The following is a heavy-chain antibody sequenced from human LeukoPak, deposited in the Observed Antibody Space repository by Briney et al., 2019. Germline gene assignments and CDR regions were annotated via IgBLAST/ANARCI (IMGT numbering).Heavy chain of an antibody. CDR2: ISYDGRNT. D-gene: IGHD6-19*01. J-gene: IGHJ4*02. CDR1: GFPFSTYG. CDR3: AKELAVAGSFDF. V-gene: IGHV3-30*18. Sequence: GGSLRLSCAASGFPFSTYGIHWVRQAPGKGLEWVAVISYDGRNTYYADSVKGRFTISRDNSRNTLYLQMNSLTVEDTAVYYCAKELAVAGSFDFWGQGTLVTVSS.